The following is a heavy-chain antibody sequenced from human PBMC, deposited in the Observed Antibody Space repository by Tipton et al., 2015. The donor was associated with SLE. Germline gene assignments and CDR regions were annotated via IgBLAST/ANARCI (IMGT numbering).Heavy chain of an antibody. CDR2: IYYSGST. J-gene: IGHJ6*02. V-gene: IGHV4-39*01. CDR1: GGSISSGSYY. CDR3: ASTPAARRDYYYGMDV. D-gene: IGHD2-2*01. Sequence: TLSLTCTVSGGSISSGSYYWGWIRQPPGKGLEWIGSIYYSGSTYYNPSLKSRVTISVDTSTNQFSLKLSSVTAADTAVYYCASTPAARRDYYYGMDVWGQGITVTVSS.